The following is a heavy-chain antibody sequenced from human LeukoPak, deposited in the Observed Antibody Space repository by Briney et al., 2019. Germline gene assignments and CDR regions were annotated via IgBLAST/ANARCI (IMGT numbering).Heavy chain of an antibody. CDR3: ARADGWYGYFDY. Sequence: ASVKVSCKASGYTFTGYYMHWVRQAPGQGLEWMGWINPNSGGTNYAQKFQGRVTMTRDTSISTAYMELSRLRSDDTAVYYCARADGWYGYFDYWGQGTLVTVSS. D-gene: IGHD6-19*01. CDR1: GYTFTGYY. V-gene: IGHV1-2*02. J-gene: IGHJ4*02. CDR2: INPNSGGT.